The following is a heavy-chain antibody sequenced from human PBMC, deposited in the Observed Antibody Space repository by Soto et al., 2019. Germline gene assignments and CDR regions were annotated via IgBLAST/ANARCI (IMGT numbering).Heavy chain of an antibody. CDR1: GGSFSGYY. V-gene: IGHV4-34*01. D-gene: IGHD5-18*01. CDR2: INHSGST. CDR3: ARGRGIQLSLVRALYGMDV. J-gene: IGHJ6*02. Sequence: PSETLSLTCAVYGGSFSGYYWSWIRQPPGKGLEWIGEINHSGSTNYNPSLKSRVTISVDTSKNQFSLKLSSVTAADTAVYYCARGRGIQLSLVRALYGMDVWGQGTTVTVSS.